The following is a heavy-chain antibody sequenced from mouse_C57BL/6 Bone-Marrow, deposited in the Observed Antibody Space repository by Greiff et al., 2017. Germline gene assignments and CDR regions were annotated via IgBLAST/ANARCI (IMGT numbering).Heavy chain of an antibody. V-gene: IGHV1-82*01. CDR2: IYPGDGDN. CDR3: ARRDLGFDV. J-gene: IGHJ1*03. CDR1: GYAFSSSW. Sequence: VQLVESGPELVKPGASVKISCKASGYAFSSSWMNWVKQRPGKGLEWIGRIYPGDGDNNYNGKFKGKATLTADKSSSTAYMQLSSLTSEDSAVYFCARRDLGFDVWGTGTTVTVSS. D-gene: IGHD3-3*01.